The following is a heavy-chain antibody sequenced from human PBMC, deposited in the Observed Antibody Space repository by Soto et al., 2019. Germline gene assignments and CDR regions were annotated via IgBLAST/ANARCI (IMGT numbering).Heavy chain of an antibody. Sequence: QVQLVQSGAEVKKPGASVKVSCKASGYTFTSYGISWVRQAPGQGLEWMGWISAYNGNTNYAQKLQGRVTMTKYTSTSTAYMELRSLRSDDTAVYYGAISFHYGDWRCDAFYIWVQGTMVTVS. J-gene: IGHJ3*02. CDR1: GYTFTSYG. CDR2: ISAYNGNT. D-gene: IGHD4-17*01. CDR3: AISFHYGDWRCDAFYI. V-gene: IGHV1-18*04.